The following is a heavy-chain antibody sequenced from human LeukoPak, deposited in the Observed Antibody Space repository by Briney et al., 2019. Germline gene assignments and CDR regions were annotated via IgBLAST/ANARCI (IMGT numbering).Heavy chain of an antibody. V-gene: IGHV6-1*01. D-gene: IGHD3-10*01. CDR3: ARGSTMVRGVINRYNWFDP. CDR2: TYYRAKWYN. Sequence: SQTLSLTCAISGDSVSSNSAAWNWIRQSPSRGLEWLGRTYYRAKWYNDYAESVKSRITINPDTSKNQFSLQLNSVTPEDTAVYYCARGSTMVRGVINRYNWFDPWGQGTLVTVSS. CDR1: GDSVSSNSAA. J-gene: IGHJ5*02.